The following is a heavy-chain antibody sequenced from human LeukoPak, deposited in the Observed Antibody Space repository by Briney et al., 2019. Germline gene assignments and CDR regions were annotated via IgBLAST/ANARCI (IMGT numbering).Heavy chain of an antibody. D-gene: IGHD2-2*01. Sequence: PGGSLRLSCAASGFTFSTYSMNWVRQAPGKGLEWVSYISSSSSRIYYADSVKGRFTISRDNAKNSLYLQMNSLRVEDTAVYYCARSGYCTSTSCLNGRGAFDIWGQGTMVTVSS. CDR1: GFTFSTYS. J-gene: IGHJ3*02. CDR3: ARSGYCTSTSCLNGRGAFDI. CDR2: ISSSSSRI. V-gene: IGHV3-48*04.